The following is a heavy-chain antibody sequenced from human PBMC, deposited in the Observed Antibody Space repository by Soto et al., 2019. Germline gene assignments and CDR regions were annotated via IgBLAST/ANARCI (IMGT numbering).Heavy chain of an antibody. Sequence: SETLSLTCTVSGGSISSGGYFYYWIRQHPGKGLEWIGYIYYSGSTYYNPSLKSRITISMDTSKSQFSLKLSSVTVADTAMYYCARGGSRVVDALDYWGQGTLVTVSS. CDR3: ARGGSRVVDALDY. J-gene: IGHJ4*02. V-gene: IGHV4-31*03. D-gene: IGHD2-15*01. CDR1: GGSISSGGYF. CDR2: IYYSGST.